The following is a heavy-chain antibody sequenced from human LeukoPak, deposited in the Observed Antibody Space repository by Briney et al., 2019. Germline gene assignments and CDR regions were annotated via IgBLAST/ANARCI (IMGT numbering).Heavy chain of an antibody. CDR3: ARDHHITIFGVVIFDYYYYGMDV. D-gene: IGHD3-3*01. CDR2: IIPMFGTT. CDR1: GGTFSSYP. V-gene: IGHV1-69*13. J-gene: IGHJ6*02. Sequence: ASVKVSCKASGGTFSSYPISWVRQAPGQGLAWMGGIIPMFGTTNYALKFQGRVTITADESTSTAYMELSSLESEDTAVYYCARDHHITIFGVVIFDYYYYGMDVWGQGTTVTVSS.